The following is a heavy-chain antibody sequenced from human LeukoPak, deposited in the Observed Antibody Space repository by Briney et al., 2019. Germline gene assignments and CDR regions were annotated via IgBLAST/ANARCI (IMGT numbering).Heavy chain of an antibody. J-gene: IGHJ4*02. CDR2: INSDGSST. D-gene: IGHD1-26*01. CDR3: ARPWGSGTYYAFFDY. V-gene: IGHV3-74*01. Sequence: GGSLRLSCAASGFTFSSYSMNWVRQAPGKGLVWVSRINSDGSSTNYADSVKGRFTISRDNAKNTLYPQMNSLRAEDTAIYYCARPWGSGTYYAFFDYWGQGTLVTVSS. CDR1: GFTFSSYS.